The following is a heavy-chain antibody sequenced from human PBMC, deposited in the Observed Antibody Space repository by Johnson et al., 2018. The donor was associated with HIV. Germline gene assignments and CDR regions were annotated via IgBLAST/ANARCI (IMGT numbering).Heavy chain of an antibody. J-gene: IGHJ3*02. CDR2: INKDGGEE. V-gene: IGHV3-7*01. D-gene: IGHD4-17*01. CDR1: GFSFNKYW. CDR3: ARANSYGDYRAKAFDI. Sequence: VQLVESGGGLVQPGGSLRLSCVGSGFSFNKYWMSWVRQAPGDRLERLTTINKDGGEEYYVDSVKGRFTISRDNARNSLYLQMNSLRAEDTAVYYCARANSYGDYRAKAFDIWGQGTMVTVSS.